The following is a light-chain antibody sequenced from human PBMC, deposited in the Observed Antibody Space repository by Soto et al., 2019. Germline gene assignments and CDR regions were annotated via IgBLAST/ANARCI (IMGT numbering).Light chain of an antibody. CDR1: SSDVGGYNY. CDR3: CSYAGNFPYV. Sequence: QSALTQPRSVSGSPGQSVTISCTGTSSDVGGYNYVSWYQQHPGKAPKFMIYDVSKRPSGVPDRFSGSKSGNTASLTISGLQAEDEADYYCCSYAGNFPYVFGTGTKLTVL. V-gene: IGLV2-11*01. CDR2: DVS. J-gene: IGLJ1*01.